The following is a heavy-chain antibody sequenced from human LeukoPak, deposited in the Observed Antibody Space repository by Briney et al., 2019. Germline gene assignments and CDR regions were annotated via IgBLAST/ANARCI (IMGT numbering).Heavy chain of an antibody. CDR3: ARVNLRGSNYNWFDP. V-gene: IGHV1-69*08. CDR2: ITPVIETA. Sequence: SVKVSCKTSGGTFLSHTFSWVRQAPGHGLEWIGKITPVIETAKYAQTFQGRVSIYTDKDTTTVYMDLSGLRPDDTAEYYCARVNLRGSNYNWFDPWGQGTRVIVSS. CDR1: GGTFLSHT. J-gene: IGHJ5*02. D-gene: IGHD3-10*01.